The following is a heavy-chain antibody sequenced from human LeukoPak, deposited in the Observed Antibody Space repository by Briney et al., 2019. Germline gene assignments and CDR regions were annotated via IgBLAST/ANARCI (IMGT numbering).Heavy chain of an antibody. D-gene: IGHD6-13*01. CDR1: GGSISSYY. V-gene: IGHV4-59*01. CDR3: ARAGTGIAAAGDGFDY. J-gene: IGHJ4*02. CDR2: IYYSGST. Sequence: SETLSLTCTVSGGSISSYYWSWIRQPPGKGLEWIGYIYYSGSTNYNPSLKGRVTISVDTSKNQFSLKLSSVTAADTAVYYCARAGTGIAAAGDGFDYWGQGTLVTVSS.